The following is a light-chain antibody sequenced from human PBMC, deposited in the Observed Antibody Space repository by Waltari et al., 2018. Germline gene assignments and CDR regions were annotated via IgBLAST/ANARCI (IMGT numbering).Light chain of an antibody. V-gene: IGLV2-14*03. CDR1: SSHVGGYNY. CDR2: DVS. CDR3: SSYISSSTLEL. J-gene: IGLJ2*01. Sequence: QSALTQPASVSGSPGKSITIPCTGHSSHVGGYNYVSWYQPHPGQAPKLMIYDVSNRPSGVSNRFSGSKSGNTASLTISGLQAEDEADYYCSSYISSSTLELFGGGTSLTVL.